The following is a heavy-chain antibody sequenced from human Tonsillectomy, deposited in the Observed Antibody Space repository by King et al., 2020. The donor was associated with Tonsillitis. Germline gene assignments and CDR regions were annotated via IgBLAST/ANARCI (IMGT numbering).Heavy chain of an antibody. J-gene: IGHJ6*02. CDR1: GFTFSSYG. CDR3: AKAALGGYKYYYGMDV. V-gene: IGHV3-30*18. Sequence: HVQLVESGGGVVQPGRSLRLSCAASGFTFSSYGMHWVRQAPGKGLEWVAVISYDGSNKYYADSVKGRFTISIDNSKNTLYLQMNSLRAEDTAVYYCAKAALGGYKYYYGMDVWGQGTTVTVSS. CDR2: ISYDGSNK. D-gene: IGHD5-24*01.